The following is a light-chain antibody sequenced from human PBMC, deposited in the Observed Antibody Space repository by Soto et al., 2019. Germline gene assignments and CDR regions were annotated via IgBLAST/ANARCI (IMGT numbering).Light chain of an antibody. CDR1: QTISSW. V-gene: IGKV1-5*03. Sequence: DIQMTQSPSTLSGSVGDRVTITCRASQTISSWLAWYQQKPGKAPKILIYKASTLKSGVPSRFSGSGSGTELTLTISSLQPDDFATYYCQHYNSYSEAFGQGTKVELK. CDR3: QHYNSYSEA. J-gene: IGKJ1*01. CDR2: KAS.